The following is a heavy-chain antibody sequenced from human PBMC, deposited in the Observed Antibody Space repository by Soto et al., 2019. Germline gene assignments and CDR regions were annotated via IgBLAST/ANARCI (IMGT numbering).Heavy chain of an antibody. Sequence: VQLVESGGGLVQPGRSLRLSCAASGFTFDDYAMHWVRQAPGKGLEWGSGISWNSGGIAYVDSVKGRFTISRDNAKKSLHLEMNSLRSDDTALYYCTKRLGPQLDNNWFDPWGQGTLVTVSS. CDR1: GFTFDDYA. V-gene: IGHV3-9*01. CDR2: ISWNSGGI. J-gene: IGHJ5*02. D-gene: IGHD6-13*01. CDR3: TKRLGPQLDNNWFDP.